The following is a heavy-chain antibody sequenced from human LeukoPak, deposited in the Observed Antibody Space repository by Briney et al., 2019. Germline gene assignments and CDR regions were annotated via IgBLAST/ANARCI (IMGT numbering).Heavy chain of an antibody. CDR2: INHNGNVN. Sequence: GGSLRLSCAASGFTFSCYWMNWARQATGKGLEWVASINHNGNVNYYVDSVKGRFTISRDNAKNSLYLQMSNLRAEDTAVYFCARGGGLDVWGQGATVTVSS. V-gene: IGHV3-7*03. CDR3: ARGGGLDV. D-gene: IGHD3-16*01. J-gene: IGHJ6*02. CDR1: GFTFSCYW.